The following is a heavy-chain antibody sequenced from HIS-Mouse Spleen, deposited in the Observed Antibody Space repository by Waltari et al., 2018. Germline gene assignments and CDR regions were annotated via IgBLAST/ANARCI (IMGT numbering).Heavy chain of an antibody. J-gene: IGHJ4*02. CDR3: ANSRFGYFDY. CDR2: ISGSGGST. Sequence: EVQLLESGGGLVQPGGSLRLPCAASGFLFGCYALRWVRQAPGKGLEWVSAISGSGGSTYYADSVKGRFTISRDNSKNKLYLQMNSLRAEDTAVYYCANSRFGYFDYWGQGTLVTVSS. CDR1: GFLFGCYA. V-gene: IGHV3-23*01. D-gene: IGHD3-10*01.